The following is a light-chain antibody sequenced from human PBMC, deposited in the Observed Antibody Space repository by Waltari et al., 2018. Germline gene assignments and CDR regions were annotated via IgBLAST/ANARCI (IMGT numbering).Light chain of an antibody. J-gene: IGKJ2*02. Sequence: DIQMTQSPSSLSASVGDRVTITCRASQSINTYLNWYQQRPGKASKLLIYAASSLQSGVPSKFSGSGSGTDFTLTISSLQPEDFATYYCQQSYSTPRTFGQGTKLEIK. CDR3: QQSYSTPRT. CDR2: AAS. V-gene: IGKV1-39*01. CDR1: QSINTY.